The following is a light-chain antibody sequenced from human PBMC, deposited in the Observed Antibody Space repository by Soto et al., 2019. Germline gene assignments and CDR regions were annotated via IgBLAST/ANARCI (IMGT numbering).Light chain of an antibody. V-gene: IGKV3D-15*01. CDR3: QQYNSYWT. Sequence: TQSPATLSLSPGERATLSCRASQSVSSYLAWYQQKPGQAPRLLIYGASSRATGIPDRFSGSGSGTDFTLTISSLPPDDFATYCRQQYNSYWTFGQGTKV. CDR2: GAS. CDR1: QSVSSY. J-gene: IGKJ1*01.